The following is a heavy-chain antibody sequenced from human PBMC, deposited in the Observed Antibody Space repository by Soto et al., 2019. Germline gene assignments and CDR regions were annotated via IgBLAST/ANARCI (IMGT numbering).Heavy chain of an antibody. CDR1: GYTLTAYY. CDR2: VNPGDGST. Sequence: ASVNVSCKASGYTLTAYYIHWVRQAPGQGREWMGIVNPGDGSTRYAQMFQDRVTMMRDTSTSTIYMELSSLRSEDTAVYYCARAYVQNRPIDYWGQGTLVTVSS. D-gene: IGHD3-10*02. V-gene: IGHV1-46*01. CDR3: ARAYVQNRPIDY. J-gene: IGHJ4*02.